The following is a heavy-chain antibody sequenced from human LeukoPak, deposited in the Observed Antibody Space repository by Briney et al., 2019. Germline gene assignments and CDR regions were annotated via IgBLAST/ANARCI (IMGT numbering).Heavy chain of an antibody. CDR1: GYTFTSYD. V-gene: IGHV1-8*01. D-gene: IGHD3-22*01. CDR3: AKEGPRSSGYYYDAFDI. CDR2: MNPNSGNT. J-gene: IGHJ3*02. Sequence: GASVKVSCKASGYTFTSYDINWVRQATGQGREWMGWMNPNSGNTGYAQKFQGRVTMTRNTSISTAYMELSSLRSEDTAVYYCAKEGPRSSGYYYDAFDIWGQGTMVTVSS.